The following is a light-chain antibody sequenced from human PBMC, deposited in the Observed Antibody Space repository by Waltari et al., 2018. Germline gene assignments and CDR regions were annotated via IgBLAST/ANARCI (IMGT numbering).Light chain of an antibody. Sequence: QSALTQPASVSGSPGQSITISCPGTSSDVGGYNYVPWYHQHPGKAPKLMIYDVSNRPSGVSNRFSGSKSGNTASLTISGLQAEDEADYYCSSYISSSTLELFGGGTSLTVL. J-gene: IGLJ2*01. CDR1: SSDVGGYNY. V-gene: IGLV2-14*03. CDR2: DVS. CDR3: SSYISSSTLEL.